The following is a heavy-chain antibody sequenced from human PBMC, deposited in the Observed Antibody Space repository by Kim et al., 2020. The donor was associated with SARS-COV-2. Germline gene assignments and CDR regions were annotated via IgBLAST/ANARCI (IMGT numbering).Heavy chain of an antibody. CDR1: GGSFSGYY. D-gene: IGHD6-13*01. J-gene: IGHJ4*02. V-gene: IGHV4-34*01. CDR2: INHSGST. CDR3: ARTRGSSWTEGY. Sequence: SETLSLTCAVYGGSFSGYYWSWIRQPPGKGLEWIGEINHSGSTNYNPSLKSRVTISVDTSKNQFSLKLSSVTAADTAVYYCARTRGSSWTEGYWGQGTLVTVSS.